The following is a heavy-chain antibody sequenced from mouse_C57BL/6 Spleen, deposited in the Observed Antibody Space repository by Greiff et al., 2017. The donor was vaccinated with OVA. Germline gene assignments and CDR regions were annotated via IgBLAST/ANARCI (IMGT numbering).Heavy chain of an antibody. Sequence: EVKLMESGPGLVKPSQSLSLTCSVTGYSITSGYYWNWIRQFPGNKLEWMGYISYDGSNNYNPSLKNRISITRDTSKNQFFLKLNSVTTEDTATYYCARHDGYYGRYAMDYWGQGTSVTVSS. D-gene: IGHD2-3*01. J-gene: IGHJ4*01. CDR1: GYSITSGYY. CDR2: ISYDGSN. CDR3: ARHDGYYGRYAMDY. V-gene: IGHV3-6*01.